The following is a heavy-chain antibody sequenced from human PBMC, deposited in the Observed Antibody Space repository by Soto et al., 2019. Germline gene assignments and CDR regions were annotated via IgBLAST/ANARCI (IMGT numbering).Heavy chain of an antibody. V-gene: IGHV3-11*05. J-gene: IGHJ4*02. Sequence: QVQLVESGGGLVKPGGSLRLSCAVSGFTFSDYYMTWIRQAPGKGLEWVSYISSSTSHTNYADSVKGRFTISRDNAKNSLVLQMNSLRAEDTAVYYCARGRGAAADSFDFWGQGTLVTVSS. CDR3: ARGRGAAADSFDF. D-gene: IGHD6-13*01. CDR2: ISSSTSHT. CDR1: GFTFSDYY.